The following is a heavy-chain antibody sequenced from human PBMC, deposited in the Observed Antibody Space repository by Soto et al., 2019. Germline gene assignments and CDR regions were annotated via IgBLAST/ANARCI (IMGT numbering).Heavy chain of an antibody. CDR2: IYWDDDK. Sequence: QITLKESGPTLVKPTQTLTLTCTFSGFSLSTGAVGVGWIRQHPGKALEWLALIYWDDDKRYRPSLKSRPTITKDTSKNQVVLTMTNMDPVDTATYYWAHSPYYGANLDYWGQGTLVTVSS. V-gene: IGHV2-5*02. CDR1: GFSLSTGAVG. CDR3: AHSPYYGANLDY. D-gene: IGHD4-17*01. J-gene: IGHJ4*02.